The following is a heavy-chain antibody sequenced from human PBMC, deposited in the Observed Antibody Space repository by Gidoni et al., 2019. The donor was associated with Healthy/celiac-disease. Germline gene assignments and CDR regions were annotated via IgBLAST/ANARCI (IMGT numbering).Heavy chain of an antibody. V-gene: IGHV3-30-3*01. CDR1: GFTFSSYA. Sequence: QVQLVESGGGVVQPGRSLRLSCAASGFTFSSYAMHWVRQAPGKGLEWVAVISYDGSNKYYADSVKGRFTISRDNSKNTLYLQMNSLRAEDTAVYYCARSDYYDSSGYYPFDYWGQGTLVTVSS. CDR3: ARSDYYDSSGYYPFDY. CDR2: ISYDGSNK. J-gene: IGHJ4*02. D-gene: IGHD3-22*01.